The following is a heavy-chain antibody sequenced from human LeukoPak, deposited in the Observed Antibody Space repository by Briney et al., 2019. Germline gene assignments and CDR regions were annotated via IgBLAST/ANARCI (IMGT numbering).Heavy chain of an antibody. J-gene: IGHJ6*02. CDR1: GFSFSDYY. Sequence: TGGSLRLSCVACGFSFSDYYMSWIRQAPGRGLEWISYISGSGSDLYYADSVKGRFTISRDNANNSSYLQMNSLRAEDTAVYHCARSIGYYYTMDVWGQGTTVTVSS. D-gene: IGHD3-22*01. V-gene: IGHV3-11*01. CDR2: ISGSGSDL. CDR3: ARSIGYYYTMDV.